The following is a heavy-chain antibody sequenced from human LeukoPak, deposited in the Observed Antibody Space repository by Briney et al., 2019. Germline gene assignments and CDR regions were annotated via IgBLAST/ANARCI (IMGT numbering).Heavy chain of an antibody. Sequence: ASVKVSCKASGYTXTNYYIHGVRQAPGQGLEWMGIINPSGGSTSYPQKFQDRVTMTRDTSTSTVYMELSSLKSDDTAIYYCARGVFGELEKLMFQHWGQGTLVTVSS. D-gene: IGHD3-10*02. CDR3: ARGVFGELEKLMFQH. CDR2: INPSGGST. CDR1: GYTXTNYY. V-gene: IGHV1-46*01. J-gene: IGHJ1*01.